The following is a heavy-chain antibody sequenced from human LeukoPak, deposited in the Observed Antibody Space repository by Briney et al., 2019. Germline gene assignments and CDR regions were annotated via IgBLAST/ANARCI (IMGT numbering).Heavy chain of an antibody. Sequence: PSETLSLTCTVSGGSISSYYWSWIRQPAGKGLEWIGRIYTSGSTNYNPSLKSRVTMSVDTSKNQFSLKLSSVTAADTAVYYCARKSGVHGESAAGDAFDIWGQGTMVTVSP. CDR3: ARKSGVHGESAAGDAFDI. CDR2: IYTSGST. D-gene: IGHD4-17*01. CDR1: GGSISSYY. J-gene: IGHJ3*02. V-gene: IGHV4-4*07.